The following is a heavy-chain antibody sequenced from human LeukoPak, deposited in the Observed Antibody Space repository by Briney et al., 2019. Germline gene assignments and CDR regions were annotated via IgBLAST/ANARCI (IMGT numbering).Heavy chain of an antibody. CDR3: ARDIYRPYYYDSSGYLH. V-gene: IGHV3-30-3*01. Sequence: PGGSLRLSCAASGSTFSSYPMHWVRQAPGKGLEWVAVISYDGSNKYYADSVKGRFTISRDNSKNTLYLQMNSLRAEDTAVYYCARDIYRPYYYDSSGYLHWGQGTLVTVSS. CDR2: ISYDGSNK. D-gene: IGHD3-22*01. CDR1: GSTFSSYP. J-gene: IGHJ1*01.